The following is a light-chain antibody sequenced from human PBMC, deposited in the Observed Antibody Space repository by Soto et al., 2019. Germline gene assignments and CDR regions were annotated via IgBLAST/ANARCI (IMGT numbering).Light chain of an antibody. V-gene: IGKV1-39*01. J-gene: IGKJ4*01. Sequence: DIQMTQSPSSLSASVGDRVTITCRASQSISSYLNWYQQKPGKAPKLLIYAASSLQSGVPSRFSGSGSGTDFTLTISSLQPEDFATYYCQQSYSTPLTCGGGTKVESK. CDR3: QQSYSTPLT. CDR2: AAS. CDR1: QSISSY.